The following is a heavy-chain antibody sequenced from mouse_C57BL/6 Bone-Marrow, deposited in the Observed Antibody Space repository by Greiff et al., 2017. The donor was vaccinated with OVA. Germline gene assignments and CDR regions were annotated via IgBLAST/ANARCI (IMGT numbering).Heavy chain of an antibody. D-gene: IGHD6-1*01. V-gene: IGHV1-76*01. CDR1: GYTFTDYY. CDR3: ATSRHGGLAY. CDR2: IYPGSGNT. Sequence: VQLQQSGAELVRPGASVKLSCKASGYTFTDYYINWVKQRPGQGLEWIARIYPGSGNTYYNEKFKGKATLTAEKSSSTAYMQLSSLTSEDSAVYFCATSRHGGLAYWGQGTLVTVSA. J-gene: IGHJ3*01.